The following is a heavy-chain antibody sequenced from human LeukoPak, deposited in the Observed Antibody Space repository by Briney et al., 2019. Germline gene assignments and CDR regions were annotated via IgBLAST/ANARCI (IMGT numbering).Heavy chain of an antibody. D-gene: IGHD6-13*01. Sequence: QPGGSLRLSCAASGFTFNTYIMNWVRQAPGKGLEWVSYISSCSCTIYYADSVKGRFTISRDNAKNSLYLQMTSLRAEDTAVYYCAKDSSSWYNWFDPWGQGTLVTVSS. J-gene: IGHJ5*02. CDR1: GFTFNTYI. CDR2: ISSCSCTI. V-gene: IGHV3-48*01. CDR3: AKDSSSWYNWFDP.